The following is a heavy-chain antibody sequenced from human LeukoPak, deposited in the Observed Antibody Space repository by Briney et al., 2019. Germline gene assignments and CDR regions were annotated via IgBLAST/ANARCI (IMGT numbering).Heavy chain of an antibody. CDR1: GFTFSSYA. Sequence: PGGSLRLSCSASGFTFSSYAMHWVRQAPGKGLEYVSAISSNGGSTYYADSVKGRFTISRDNSKNTLYLRMSSLRAEDTAVYYCVKGPYSSGWYYFDYWGQGTLVTVSS. J-gene: IGHJ4*02. CDR2: ISSNGGST. D-gene: IGHD6-19*01. CDR3: VKGPYSSGWYYFDY. V-gene: IGHV3-64D*06.